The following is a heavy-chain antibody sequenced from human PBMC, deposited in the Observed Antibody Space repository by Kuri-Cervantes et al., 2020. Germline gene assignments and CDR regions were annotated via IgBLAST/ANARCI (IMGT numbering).Heavy chain of an antibody. CDR1: GYTFTSYY. CDR2: INPSGGST. J-gene: IGHJ4*02. V-gene: IGHV1-46*01. D-gene: IGHD2-21*02. Sequence: ASVKVSCKASGYTFTSYYMHWVRQAPGQGLEWMGIINPSGGSTSYAQKFQGRVTMTRDTSTSTVYMELSSLRSEDTAVYFCAKGGGERCSGDCSSRVLMSWGQGTLVTVSS. CDR3: AKGGGERCSGDCSSRVLMS.